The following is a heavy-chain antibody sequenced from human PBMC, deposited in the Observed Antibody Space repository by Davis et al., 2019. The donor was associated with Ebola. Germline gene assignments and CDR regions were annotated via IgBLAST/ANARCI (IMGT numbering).Heavy chain of an antibody. CDR1: GFSVGGYY. J-gene: IGHJ4*02. CDR3: ARGDGYNYFDS. CDR2: FFVAGNT. Sequence: GGSLRPSVPAPGFSVGGYYRSGFGQPPGKGLGWFQVFFVAGNTYYADSVKGRFTISRDNSKNTVSLQMNSLRAEDTAMYYCARGDGYNYFDSWGQGTLVTVSS. D-gene: IGHD5-24*01. V-gene: IGHV3-53*01.